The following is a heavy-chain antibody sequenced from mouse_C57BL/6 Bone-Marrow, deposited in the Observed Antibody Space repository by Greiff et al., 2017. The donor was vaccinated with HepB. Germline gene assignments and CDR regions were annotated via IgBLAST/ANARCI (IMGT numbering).Heavy chain of an antibody. CDR1: GYTFTSYW. CDR2: IDPSDSYT. Sequence: QVQLQQPGAELVMPGASVKLSCKASGYTFTSYWMHWVKQRPGQGLEWIGEIDPSDSYTNYNQKFKGKSTLTVDKSSSTAYMQLSSLTSEDSAVYYGARLDLDYYAMDYRGQGTSVTVSS. CDR3: ARLDLDYYAMDY. V-gene: IGHV1-69*01. J-gene: IGHJ4*01.